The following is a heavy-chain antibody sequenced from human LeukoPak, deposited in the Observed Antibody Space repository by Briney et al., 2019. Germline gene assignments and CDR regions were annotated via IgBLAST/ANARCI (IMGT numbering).Heavy chain of an antibody. CDR1: GYTFTTYD. J-gene: IGHJ4*02. CDR3: ARFRYDDGDGPDY. CDR2: VTPNSGNT. Sequence: GASVKVSCKASGYTFTTYDINWVRQAAGQGLEWMGFVTPNSGNTGYAQKLQGRVTMTTNNSIGAAYMELSSLRSEDTAVYYCARFRYDDGDGPDYWGQGTLVTVSS. D-gene: IGHD4/OR15-4a*01. V-gene: IGHV1-8*01.